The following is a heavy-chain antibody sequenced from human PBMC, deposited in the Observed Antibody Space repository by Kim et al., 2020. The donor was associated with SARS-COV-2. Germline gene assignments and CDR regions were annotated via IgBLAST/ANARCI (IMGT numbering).Heavy chain of an antibody. D-gene: IGHD3-16*01. CDR2: ISWDGSKK. CDR1: GFNFDNFA. V-gene: IGHV3-30*02. Sequence: GGSLRLSCETSGFNFDNFAIHWVRQAPGKGLEWVSFISWDGSKKYYADSVKGRFTISRDNSKHTLFLQMDSLRPEDTAVYYCLRALSDPDSWGQGTLVTVSS. J-gene: IGHJ4*02. CDR3: LRALSDPDS.